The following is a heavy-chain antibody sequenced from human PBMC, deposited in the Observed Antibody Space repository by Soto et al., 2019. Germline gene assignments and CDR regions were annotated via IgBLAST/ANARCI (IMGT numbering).Heavy chain of an antibody. CDR2: IWYDGSNK. Sequence: QVQLVESGGGVVQPGRSLRLSCAASGFSFSSYGMHWVRQAPGKGLEWVTVIWYDGSNKYYADSVKGRFIISRDNSKNTLYLQMNSLRAEDTAVYYCARDRGNYYDLDYWDQGTLVTVSS. V-gene: IGHV3-33*01. CDR1: GFSFSSYG. J-gene: IGHJ4*02. D-gene: IGHD1-26*01. CDR3: ARDRGNYYDLDY.